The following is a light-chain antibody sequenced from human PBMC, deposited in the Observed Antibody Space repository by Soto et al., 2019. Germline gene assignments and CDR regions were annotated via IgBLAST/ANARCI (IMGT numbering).Light chain of an antibody. Sequence: QSVLTQPASVSGSPGQSVTISCTRTSSDVGSFNFVSWYQQHPGKAPKVVIYEVTKRPSGVSNRFSGSKSGNTASLTIYGLQADDEADYYCCSYAGSSTLYVFGTGTKVTVL. CDR3: CSYAGSSTLYV. CDR2: EVT. J-gene: IGLJ1*01. V-gene: IGLV2-23*02. CDR1: SSDVGSFNF.